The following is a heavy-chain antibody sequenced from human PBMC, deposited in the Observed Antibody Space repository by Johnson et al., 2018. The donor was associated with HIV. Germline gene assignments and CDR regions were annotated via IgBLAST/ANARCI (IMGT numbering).Heavy chain of an antibody. CDR1: GFTFSDYY. CDR3: VTRDPTHRPGAFDI. V-gene: IGHV3-11*04. J-gene: IGHJ3*02. D-gene: IGHD1-14*01. Sequence: QEQLVESGGGLVKPGGSLRLSCAASGFTFSDYYMSWIRQAPGKGPDWVSYISSSGSTIYYADSVKGRFTISRDNAKNSLYLQMNSLGAEDTAVYYCVTRDPTHRPGAFDIWGQGTMVTVSS. CDR2: ISSSGSTI.